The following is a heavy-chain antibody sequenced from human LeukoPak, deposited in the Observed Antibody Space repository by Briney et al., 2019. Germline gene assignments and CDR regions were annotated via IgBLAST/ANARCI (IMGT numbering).Heavy chain of an antibody. V-gene: IGHV4-39*01. Sequence: PSETLSLTCTVSGGSISSSSYYWGWIRQPPGKGLEWIGSIYYSGSTYYNPSLKSRVTISVDTSKNQFSLKLSSVTAEDTAVYYCARGSMAYAYILNIWGQGTMVTVSS. CDR2: IYYSGST. J-gene: IGHJ3*02. CDR3: ARGSMAYAYILNI. D-gene: IGHD2/OR15-2a*01. CDR1: GGSISSSSYY.